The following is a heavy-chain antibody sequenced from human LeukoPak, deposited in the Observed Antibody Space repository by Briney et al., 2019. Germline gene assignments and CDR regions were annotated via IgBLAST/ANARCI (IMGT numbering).Heavy chain of an antibody. Sequence: ASVKVSCKASGYTFTSYGISWVRQAPGQGLEWMGWMHPNSGDTHYAQKFQGRVTMTRDTSISTAYMELSSLRSDDTAVYYCAREDVDPFFDYWGQGTVVTVSS. CDR1: GYTFTSYG. CDR2: MHPNSGDT. J-gene: IGHJ4*02. CDR3: AREDVDPFFDY. V-gene: IGHV1-2*02. D-gene: IGHD2-21*01.